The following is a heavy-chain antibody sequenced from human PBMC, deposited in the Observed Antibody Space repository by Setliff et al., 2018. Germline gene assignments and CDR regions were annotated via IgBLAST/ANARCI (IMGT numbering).Heavy chain of an antibody. CDR2: INAGNGNT. CDR3: ARSGYDLLTGSINDAFDI. J-gene: IGHJ3*02. Sequence: ASVKVSCKASGYTFTSYALHWVRQAPGQRLEWMGWINAGNGNTKYSQKLQGRVTITRDTSASTAYMELSSLRSEDTAVYYCARSGYDLLTGSINDAFDIWGQGTMVTVSS. CDR1: GYTFTSYA. V-gene: IGHV1-3*01. D-gene: IGHD3-9*01.